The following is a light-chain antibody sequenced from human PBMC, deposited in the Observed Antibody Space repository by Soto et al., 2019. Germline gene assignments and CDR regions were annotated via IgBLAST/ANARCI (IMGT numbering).Light chain of an antibody. CDR2: TAS. Sequence: DIQMTHSPSSLSASVGDRVTITCRASQGISHYVAWYQQKPGKVPKLLIYTASTLQSGVPSRFSGSESGTDFTLTISSLQPEDVSTYYCQQYNSGPWTCGQGTKVEVK. V-gene: IGKV1-27*01. CDR3: QQYNSGPWT. J-gene: IGKJ1*01. CDR1: QGISHY.